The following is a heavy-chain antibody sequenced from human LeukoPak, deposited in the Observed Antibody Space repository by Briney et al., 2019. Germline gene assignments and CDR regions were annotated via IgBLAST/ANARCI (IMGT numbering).Heavy chain of an antibody. J-gene: IGHJ4*02. V-gene: IGHV3-48*03. Sequence: PGGSLRLSCAASGFTFSNYEMNWVRQAPGKGLEWVSYISSSGSSIYYADSVKGRFTISRDNAKNSLYLQMKSLRAEDTATYYCAKGHSDYGTGFDLWGQGTLVTVSS. CDR3: AKGHSDYGTGFDL. CDR2: ISSSGSSI. D-gene: IGHD4-17*01. CDR1: GFTFSNYE.